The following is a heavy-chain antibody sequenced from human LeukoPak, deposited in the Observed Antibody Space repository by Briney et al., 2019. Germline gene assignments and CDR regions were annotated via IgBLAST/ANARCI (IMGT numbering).Heavy chain of an antibody. D-gene: IGHD2-15*01. V-gene: IGHV3-53*01. J-gene: IGHJ4*02. CDR1: GLTVSNNY. Sequence: GGSLRLSCAASGLTVSNNYMTWVRQAPGKGLEYISVIYSGGGTFYSGSVRGRFTISRDDSKNTLYLQMNSLRADDTAVYYCAKDSKGPAFWGQGTLVIVSS. CDR3: AKDSKGPAF. CDR2: IYSGGGT.